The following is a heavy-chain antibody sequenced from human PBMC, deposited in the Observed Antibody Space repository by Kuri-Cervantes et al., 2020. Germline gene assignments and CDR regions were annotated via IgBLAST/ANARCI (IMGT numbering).Heavy chain of an antibody. D-gene: IGHD2-15*01. CDR2: IYYSGST. CDR1: GGSISSGDYY. Sequence: SETLSLTCTVSGGSISSGDYYWSWIRQPPGKGLEWIGYIYYSGSTYYNPSLKSRVTISVDTSKNQFSLKLSSVTAADTAVYYCARENPPRYCSGGSCYKPYYYGMDVWGQGTTVTVSS. V-gene: IGHV4-30-4*01. J-gene: IGHJ6*02. CDR3: ARENPPRYCSGGSCYKPYYYGMDV.